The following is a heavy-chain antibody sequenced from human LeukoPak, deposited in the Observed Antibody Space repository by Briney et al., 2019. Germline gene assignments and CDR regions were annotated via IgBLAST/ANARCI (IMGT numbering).Heavy chain of an antibody. CDR1: GGSISSSSYY. CDR3: ARDRVLLWFGELTSATKNWFDP. J-gene: IGHJ5*02. Sequence: SETLSLTCTVSGGSISSSSYYWGWIRQPPGKGLEWIGSIYYSGSTYYNPSLKSRVTISVDTSKNQFSLKLSSVTAADTAVYYCARDRVLLWFGELTSATKNWFDPWGQGTLVTVSS. CDR2: IYYSGST. V-gene: IGHV4-39*07. D-gene: IGHD3-10*01.